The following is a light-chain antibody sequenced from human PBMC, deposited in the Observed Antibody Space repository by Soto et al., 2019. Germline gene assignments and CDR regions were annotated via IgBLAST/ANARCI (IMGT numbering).Light chain of an antibody. CDR1: QTIYSN. V-gene: IGKV3-15*01. CDR2: RAS. CDR3: QQYQNLWT. Sequence: IWMTQSPSTLAVSPGERATLSCRASQTIYSNVAWYQQRPGQPPRLLIYRASSRATGIPARLSGSGSGTEFTLTINSLQSEDFAVYYCQQYQNLWTFGQGTKVDIK. J-gene: IGKJ1*01.